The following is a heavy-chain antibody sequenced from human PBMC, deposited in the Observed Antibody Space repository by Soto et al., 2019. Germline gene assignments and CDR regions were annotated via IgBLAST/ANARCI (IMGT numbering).Heavy chain of an antibody. D-gene: IGHD6-19*01. CDR3: ARDAGIALAGPLGY. CDR1: GFTFSDYY. Sequence: PGGSLRLSCAASGFTFSDYYMSWIRQAPGKGLEWVSYISSSGRTIYYADSVKGRFTTSRDNAKNSLYLQMNSLRAEDTAVYYCARDAGIALAGPLGYWGQGTMVTSPQ. CDR2: ISSSGRTI. V-gene: IGHV3-11*01. J-gene: IGHJ4*02.